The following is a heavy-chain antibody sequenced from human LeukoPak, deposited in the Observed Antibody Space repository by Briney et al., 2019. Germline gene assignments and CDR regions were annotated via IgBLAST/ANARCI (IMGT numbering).Heavy chain of an antibody. CDR3: AKAGYCSGGSCYEAFDI. CDR2: ISYDGSNK. D-gene: IGHD2-15*01. CDR1: GFTFSSYG. V-gene: IGHV3-30*18. J-gene: IGHJ3*02. Sequence: GGSLRLSCVASGFTFSSYGMHWVRQAPGKGLEWVAVISYDGSNKYYADSVKGRFTISRDNSKNTLYLQMNSLRAEDTAVYYCAKAGYCSGGSCYEAFDIWGQGTMVTVSS.